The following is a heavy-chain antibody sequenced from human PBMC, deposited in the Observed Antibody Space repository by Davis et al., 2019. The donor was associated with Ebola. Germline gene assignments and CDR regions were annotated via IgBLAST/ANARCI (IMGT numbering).Heavy chain of an antibody. J-gene: IGHJ4*02. CDR3: ARGEAAGTPFDY. CDR2: IYDQST. CDR1: GFTVSSNH. D-gene: IGHD6-13*01. V-gene: IGHV3-66*02. Sequence: PGGSLRLSCAVSGFTVSSNHMSWVRQAPGKGLEWVSVIYDQSTAYADAWRGRFIISRDNSKNTLYLQMNSLRAEDTAVYYCARGEAAGTPFDYWGQGTLVTVSS.